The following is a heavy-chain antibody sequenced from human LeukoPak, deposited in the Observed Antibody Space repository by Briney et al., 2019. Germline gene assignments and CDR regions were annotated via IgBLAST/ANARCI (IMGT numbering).Heavy chain of an antibody. D-gene: IGHD6-19*01. CDR1: GFKFDDFG. V-gene: IGHV3-20*04. J-gene: IGHJ4*02. CDR3: ARGRGSGWRYLDY. CDR2: LNWNAAST. Sequence: GGSLRLSCSTSGFKFDDFGMHWTRQIPGKGLEWVSGLNWNAASTDYADSVKDRCTISRDNAKNLLYLQINSLRVEDTAVYYCARGRGSGWRYLDYWGQGTLVIVSS.